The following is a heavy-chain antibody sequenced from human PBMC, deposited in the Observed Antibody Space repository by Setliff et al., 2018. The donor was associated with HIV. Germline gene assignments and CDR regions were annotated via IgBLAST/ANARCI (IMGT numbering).Heavy chain of an antibody. CDR2: IYYSGST. CDR3: ARGGYSYGLVY. V-gene: IGHV4-31*03. D-gene: IGHD5-18*01. Sequence: TSETLSLTCTVSGGSISSGGYYWSWIRQHPGKGLEWIGYIYYSGSTYYNPSLKSRVTISVDTSKNQFSLKLSSVTAADTAVYYCARGGYSYGLVYWGQGTLVTVSS. CDR1: GGSISSGGYY. J-gene: IGHJ4*02.